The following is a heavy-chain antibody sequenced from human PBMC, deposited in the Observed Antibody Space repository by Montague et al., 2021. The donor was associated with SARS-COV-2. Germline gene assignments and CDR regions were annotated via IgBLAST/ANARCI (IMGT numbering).Heavy chain of an antibody. CDR2: IYYRGST. V-gene: IGHV4-39*01. CDR1: GGSISSSSYY. J-gene: IGHJ4*02. D-gene: IGHD1-1*01. Sequence: SETLSLTCTVSGGSISSSSYYWAWIRQPPGKGLEWIGSIYYRGSTYYNPSLKSRVSISVDTSKNQLSLTLTSVTAADTAVYYCATQEDACCWIAGAFDFWGQGTLVSVSA. CDR3: ATQEDACCWIAGAFDF.